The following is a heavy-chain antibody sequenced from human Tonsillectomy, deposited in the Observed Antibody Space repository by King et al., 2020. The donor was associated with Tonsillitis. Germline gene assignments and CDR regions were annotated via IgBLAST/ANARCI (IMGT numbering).Heavy chain of an antibody. CDR1: GFTFDDYA. D-gene: IGHD3-10*01. CDR3: AKEQYYGSGSYFDY. CDR2: ISWNSGSI. V-gene: IGHV3-9*01. J-gene: IGHJ4*02. Sequence: EVQLVESGGGLVQPGRSLRLSCAASGFTFDDYAMHWVRQAPGKGLEWVSGISWNSGSIGYADSVKGRFTISRDNAKNSLYLQMNSLRAEDTALYYCAKEQYYGSGSYFDYWGQGTLVTVSS.